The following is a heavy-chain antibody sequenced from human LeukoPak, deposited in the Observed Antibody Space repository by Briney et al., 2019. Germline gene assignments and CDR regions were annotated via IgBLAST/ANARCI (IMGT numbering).Heavy chain of an antibody. Sequence: SVKVSCKASGGTFSSYAISWVRQAPGQGLEWMGGIIPIFGTANYAQKLQGRVTMTTDTSTSTAYMELRSLRSDDTAVYYCARDQPYSWSDYWGQGTLVTVSS. V-gene: IGHV1-69*05. CDR1: GGTFSSYA. J-gene: IGHJ4*02. D-gene: IGHD5-18*01. CDR2: IIPIFGTA. CDR3: ARDQPYSWSDY.